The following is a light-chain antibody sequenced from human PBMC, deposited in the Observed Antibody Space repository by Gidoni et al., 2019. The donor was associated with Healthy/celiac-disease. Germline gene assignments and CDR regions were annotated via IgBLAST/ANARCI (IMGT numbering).Light chain of an antibody. CDR1: QSLLHRNGYNY. Sequence: DIVMTQPPLSLPVTPGEPASISCRSSQSLLHRNGYNYLDWYLQKPGQSPQLLIYLGSNRASGVPDRFSGSGSGTDFTLKISRVEAEDVGVYYCMQALQTPPTFGGGTKVEIK. CDR2: LGS. CDR3: MQALQTPPT. J-gene: IGKJ4*01. V-gene: IGKV2-28*01.